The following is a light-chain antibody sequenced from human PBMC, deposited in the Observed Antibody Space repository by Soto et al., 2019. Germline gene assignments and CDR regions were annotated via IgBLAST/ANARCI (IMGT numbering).Light chain of an antibody. CDR1: QSISAW. CDR3: QQYNSYWT. Sequence: DMQRTESATSLPAAVGDSVRNNCRASQSISAWFAWYXQXXXXXPXXXIXKASTLEIGVPSRFSGSGSGTEFTLTISSLQPDDFATYYCQQYNSYWTFGQGTKVDIK. CDR2: KAS. J-gene: IGKJ1*01. V-gene: IGKV1-5*03.